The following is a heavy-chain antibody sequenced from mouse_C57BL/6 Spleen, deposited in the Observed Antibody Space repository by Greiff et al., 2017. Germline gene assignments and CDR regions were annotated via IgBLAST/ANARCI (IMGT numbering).Heavy chain of an antibody. J-gene: IGHJ2*01. CDR2: IDPETGGT. Sequence: VKVVESGAELVRPGASVTLSCKASGYTFTDYEMHWVKQTPVHGLEWIGAIDPETGGTAYNQKFKGKAILTADKSSSTAYMELRSLTSEDSAVYYCTRSGDGYYFDYWGQGTTLTVSS. D-gene: IGHD2-3*01. CDR1: GYTFTDYE. CDR3: TRSGDGYYFDY. V-gene: IGHV1-15*01.